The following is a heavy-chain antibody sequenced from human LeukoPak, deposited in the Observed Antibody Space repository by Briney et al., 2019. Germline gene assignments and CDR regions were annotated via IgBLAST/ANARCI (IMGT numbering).Heavy chain of an antibody. CDR1: GYTFTSYY. D-gene: IGHD5-18*01. Sequence: GASVKVSCKASGYTFTSYYMHWVRQAPGQGLEWMGWINPNSGGTNYAQKFQGRVTMTRGTSISTAYMELSRLRSDDTAVYYCARGVTATYGMDVWGQGTTVTVSS. V-gene: IGHV1-2*02. J-gene: IGHJ6*02. CDR2: INPNSGGT. CDR3: ARGVTATYGMDV.